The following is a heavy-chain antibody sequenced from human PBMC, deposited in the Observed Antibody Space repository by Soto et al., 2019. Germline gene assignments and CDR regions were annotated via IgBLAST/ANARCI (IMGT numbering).Heavy chain of an antibody. V-gene: IGHV5-10-1*01. CDR3: ARRTIAASLSDYYYYGMDV. D-gene: IGHD6-6*01. CDR1: GYSFTSYW. CDR2: IDPSDSYT. Sequence: LGESLKISCKGSGYSFTSYWISWVRQMPGKGLEWMGRIDPSDSYTNYNPSFQGHVTISADKSISTAYLQWSSLKASDTAMYYCARRTIAASLSDYYYYGMDVWGQGTTVTVSS. J-gene: IGHJ6*02.